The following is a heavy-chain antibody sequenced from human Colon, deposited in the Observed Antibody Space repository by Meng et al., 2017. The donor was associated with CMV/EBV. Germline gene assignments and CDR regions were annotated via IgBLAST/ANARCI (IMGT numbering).Heavy chain of an antibody. CDR3: ITEAPGGDY. CDR1: KFTVSSNE. Sequence: GESLKISCAASKFTVSSNEMNWVRQAPGKGLEWVSSISGGSTYYADSVKGRFTISRDNAKNTLYLQMNSLRAEDTAFYYCITEAPGGDYWGQGALVTVSS. CDR2: ISGGST. J-gene: IGHJ4*02. D-gene: IGHD1-14*01. V-gene: IGHV3-38-3*01.